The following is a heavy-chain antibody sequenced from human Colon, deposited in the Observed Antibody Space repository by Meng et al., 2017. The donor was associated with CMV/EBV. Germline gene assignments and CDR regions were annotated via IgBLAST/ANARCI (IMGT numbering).Heavy chain of an antibody. D-gene: IGHD7-27*01. Sequence: GGSLRLSCAASGFTFSSYGMHWVRQAPGKGLEWVAFIRYAGSNKYYADSVKGRFTISRDNSKNTLYLQMSSLRAEDTAVYYCAQARGANFAGDPGGYWGQGTLVTVSS. J-gene: IGHJ4*02. CDR3: AQARGANFAGDPGGY. CDR2: IRYAGSNK. CDR1: GFTFSSYG. V-gene: IGHV3-30*02.